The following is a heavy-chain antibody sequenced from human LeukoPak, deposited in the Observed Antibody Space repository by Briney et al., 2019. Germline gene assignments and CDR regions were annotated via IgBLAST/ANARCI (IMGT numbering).Heavy chain of an antibody. CDR2: IYSGGST. CDR1: GFTVSSNY. CDR3: ARGRKTYDAFDI. J-gene: IGHJ3*02. V-gene: IGHV3-66*01. Sequence: GGSLRLSCAASGFTVSSNYMSWVRQVPRKGLEWVSVIYSGGSTYYADSVKGRFTISRDNSKNTLYLQMNSLRAEDTAVYYCARGRKTYDAFDIWGQGTMVTVSS.